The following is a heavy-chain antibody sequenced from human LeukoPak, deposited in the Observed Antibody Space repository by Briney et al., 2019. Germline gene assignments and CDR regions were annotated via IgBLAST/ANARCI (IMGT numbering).Heavy chain of an antibody. Sequence: GASVKVSCKTSGYTFTDYGISWVRQAPGQGLEWMGRIIPIFGTANYAQKFQGRVTITTDESTSTAYMELSSLRSEDTAVYYCAREIAAAGTYFDYWGQGTLVTVSS. V-gene: IGHV1-69*05. J-gene: IGHJ4*02. CDR1: GYTFTDYG. D-gene: IGHD6-13*01. CDR3: AREIAAAGTYFDY. CDR2: IIPIFGTA.